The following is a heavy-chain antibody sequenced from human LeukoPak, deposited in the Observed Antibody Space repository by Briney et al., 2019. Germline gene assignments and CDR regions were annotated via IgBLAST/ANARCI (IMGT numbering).Heavy chain of an antibody. Sequence: PSETLSLTCTVSGGSISSYYWSWIRQPAGKGLEWIGYIYYSGSTYYNPSLKSRVTISVDTSKNQFSLKLSSVTAADTAVYYCARDGGGGIAAAGIFDPWGQGTLVTVSS. J-gene: IGHJ5*02. CDR1: GGSISSYY. CDR3: ARDGGGGIAAAGIFDP. V-gene: IGHV4-59*06. D-gene: IGHD6-13*01. CDR2: IYYSGST.